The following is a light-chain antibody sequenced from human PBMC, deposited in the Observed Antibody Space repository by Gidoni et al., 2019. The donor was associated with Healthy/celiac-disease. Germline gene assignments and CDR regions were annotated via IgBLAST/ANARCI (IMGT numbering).Light chain of an antibody. CDR2: AES. CDR1: QSIRSY. J-gene: IGKJ3*01. V-gene: IGKV1-39*01. CDR3: QQSYRTPFT. Sequence: DLQLPQSPSSLSASVGDRVTITCRASQSIRSYVNWYQQKPGKAPKRLIYAESRLQSGVPERVSGRGAGTDFTLTISSLQPEDVETYYCQQSYRTPFTFGPGTKVEIK.